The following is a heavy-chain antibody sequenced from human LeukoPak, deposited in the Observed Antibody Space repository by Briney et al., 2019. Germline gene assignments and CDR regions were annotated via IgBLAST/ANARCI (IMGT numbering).Heavy chain of an antibody. CDR2: ISAYNGNT. V-gene: IGHV1-18*01. CDR1: GYTFTSYG. CDR3: AREYYDFWSGYYSVADY. D-gene: IGHD3-3*01. J-gene: IGHJ4*02. Sequence: ASVKVSCKASGYTFTSYGISWVRQAPGQGLEWMGWISAYNGNTNYAQKLQGRVTMTTDTSTSTAYMELRSLRSDDTAVYYCAREYYDFWSGYYSVADYWGQGTLVTVSS.